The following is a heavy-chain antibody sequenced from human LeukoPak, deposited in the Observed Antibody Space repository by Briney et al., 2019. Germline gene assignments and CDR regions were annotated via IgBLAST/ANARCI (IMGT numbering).Heavy chain of an antibody. CDR2: IYYSGST. J-gene: IGHJ2*01. D-gene: IGHD6-19*01. CDR3: ARQYSSGWSWYFDL. CDR1: GGSISSYY. V-gene: IGHV4-59*08. Sequence: SETLSLTCTVSGGSISSYYWSWIRQPPGKGLEWIGYIYYSGSTNYNPSLKSRVTISVDTSKNQFSLKLNSVTAADTAVYYFARQYSSGWSWYFDLWGRGTLVTVSS.